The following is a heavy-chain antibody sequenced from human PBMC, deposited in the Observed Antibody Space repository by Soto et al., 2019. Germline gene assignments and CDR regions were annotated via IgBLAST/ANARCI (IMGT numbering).Heavy chain of an antibody. CDR2: INHSGST. CDR3: ARPGYSGYEAAFDY. CDR1: GGSFSGYY. Sequence: SETLSLTCAVYGGSFSGYYWSWIRPPPGKGLEWIGEINHSGSTNYNPSLKSRVTISVDTSKNQFSLKLSSVTAADTAVYYCARPGYSGYEAAFDYWGQGTLVTVSS. D-gene: IGHD5-12*01. V-gene: IGHV4-34*01. J-gene: IGHJ4*02.